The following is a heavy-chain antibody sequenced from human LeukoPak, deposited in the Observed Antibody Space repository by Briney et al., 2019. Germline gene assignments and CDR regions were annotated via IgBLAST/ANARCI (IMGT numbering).Heavy chain of an antibody. V-gene: IGHV1-46*01. Sequence: ASVKVSCKASGYTFTNYYIHWLRQAPGQGLEWVGLITPNGGNTGYAQRFQGRVTVTTDTSTSTVFMELNSLQSDDTAVYYCARERRAWGEDFWGQGTLVTVSS. CDR3: ARERRAWGEDF. CDR2: ITPNGGNT. CDR1: GYTFTNYY. D-gene: IGHD3-16*01. J-gene: IGHJ4*02.